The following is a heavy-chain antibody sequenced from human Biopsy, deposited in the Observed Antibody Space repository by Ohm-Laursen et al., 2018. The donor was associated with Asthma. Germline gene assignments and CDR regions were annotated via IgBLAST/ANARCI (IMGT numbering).Heavy chain of an antibody. V-gene: IGHV1-69*13. J-gene: IGHJ6*02. CDR1: GDILSSFG. Sequence: SVKVSCKAHGDILSSFGIKWVRKAPGQGLEWMGGVIPIYGTTHTAQKFQGRVTITADESTSTAYMELTNLRKENTAVYYCARGGYYGDRRYHNGLDVWGQGTTVTVSS. D-gene: IGHD4-17*01. CDR2: VIPIYGTT. CDR3: ARGGYYGDRRYHNGLDV.